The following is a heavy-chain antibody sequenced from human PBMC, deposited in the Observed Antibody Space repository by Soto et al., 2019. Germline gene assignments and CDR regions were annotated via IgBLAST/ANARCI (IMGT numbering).Heavy chain of an antibody. CDR3: ARDDTYYYGSGPV. CDR1: GFNFGAYA. Sequence: PGGSLRLSCEASGFNFGAYAMSWVRQAPGKGLEWVANIKQDGSERFYVDSVKGRFTISRDNAKNSLYLQMNSLRAEDTAVYYCARDDTYYYGSGPVGGPGTLVTVSS. V-gene: IGHV3-7*01. D-gene: IGHD3-10*01. CDR2: IKQDGSER. J-gene: IGHJ4*02.